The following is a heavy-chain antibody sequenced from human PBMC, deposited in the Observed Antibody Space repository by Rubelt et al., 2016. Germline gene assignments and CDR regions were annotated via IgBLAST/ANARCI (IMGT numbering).Heavy chain of an antibody. CDR3: ARAYPYYYGMDV. J-gene: IGHJ6*02. Sequence: SGSTNYNPSLKSRVTISVDTSKNQFSLKLSSVTAADTAVYYCARAYPYYYGMDVWGQGTTVTVSS. V-gene: IGHV4-34*01. CDR2: SGST.